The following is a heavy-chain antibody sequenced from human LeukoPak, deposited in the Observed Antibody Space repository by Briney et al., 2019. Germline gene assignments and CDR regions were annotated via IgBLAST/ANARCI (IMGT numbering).Heavy chain of an antibody. CDR1: GFIFSNYA. CDR3: ARGGYYGSGRYYFDS. Sequence: PGGSLRLSCAASGFIFSNYAMQWVRQAPGMGLEWVAFIRYDGGNTYYADSVKGRFTISRDNAKNTLHLQMNSLRAEDTAVYYCARGGYYGSGRYYFDSWGQGTLVTVSS. J-gene: IGHJ4*02. V-gene: IGHV3-30*02. CDR2: IRYDGGNT. D-gene: IGHD3-3*01.